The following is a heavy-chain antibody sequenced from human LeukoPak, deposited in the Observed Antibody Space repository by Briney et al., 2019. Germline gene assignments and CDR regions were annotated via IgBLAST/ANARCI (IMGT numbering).Heavy chain of an antibody. J-gene: IGHJ3*02. V-gene: IGHV3-21*01. Sequence: GGSLRLSCAASGFTFGSYSMNWVRQAPGKGLEWVSSISSSSSYIYYADSVKGRFTISRDNAKNSLYLQMNSLRAEDTAVYYCARAGSGNYGDYVYRPYDAFDIWGQGTMVTVSS. CDR1: GFTFGSYS. CDR3: ARAGSGNYGDYVYRPYDAFDI. CDR2: ISSSSSYI. D-gene: IGHD4-17*01.